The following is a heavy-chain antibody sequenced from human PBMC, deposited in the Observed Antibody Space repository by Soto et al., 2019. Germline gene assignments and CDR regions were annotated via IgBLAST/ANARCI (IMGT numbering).Heavy chain of an antibody. CDR3: ARVGGIGAPPGTDY. D-gene: IGHD6-6*01. CDR2: VIPILGQA. Sequence: QVQLVQSGAEVKKPGSSVKVSCKASGGIFSSYAISWLRQAPGQGLEWMGAVIPILGQAYYAQALQDRVSITADEYTRTTDMELSSLRSEDTAVYFCARVGGIGAPPGTDYWGQGTLVTVSS. CDR1: GGIFSSYA. J-gene: IGHJ4*02. V-gene: IGHV1-69*01.